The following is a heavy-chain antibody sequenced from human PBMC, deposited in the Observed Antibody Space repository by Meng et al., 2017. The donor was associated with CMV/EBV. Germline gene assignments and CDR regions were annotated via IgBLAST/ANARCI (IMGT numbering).Heavy chain of an antibody. V-gene: IGHV3-20*04. CDR1: GSTFDDYG. CDR3: ARNDERSNNYDFWSGYYYYYYGMDV. J-gene: IGHJ6*02. D-gene: IGHD3-3*01. Sequence: GEPLKTSCAAPGSTFDDYGMSWVRQAPGKGLEWVSGINWNGGRTGYADYVKGRFTISRDNAKNSLYLQMNSLRAEDTALYYCARNDERSNNYDFWSGYYYYYYGMDVWGQGTTVTVSS. CDR2: INWNGGRT.